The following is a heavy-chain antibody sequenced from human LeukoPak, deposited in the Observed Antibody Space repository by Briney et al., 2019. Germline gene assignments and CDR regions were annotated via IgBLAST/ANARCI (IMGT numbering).Heavy chain of an antibody. V-gene: IGHV3-48*02. J-gene: IGHJ4*02. CDR3: ARYFAS. CDR1: GFIFSNYS. CDR2: ISSSGSTT. Sequence: GGSLRLSCAASGFIFSNYSMNWVRQAPGKGLEWVSYISSSGSTTSYADSVKGRFTISRDNAKNSLFQLMNSLRDEDTAVYFCARYFASWGQGTLVTVSS.